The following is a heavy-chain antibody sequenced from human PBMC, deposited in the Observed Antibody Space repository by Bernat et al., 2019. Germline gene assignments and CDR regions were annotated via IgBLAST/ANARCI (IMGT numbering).Heavy chain of an antibody. J-gene: IGHJ4*02. Sequence: QLQLQESGPGLVKPSETLSLTCTVSGGSISSSSYYWGWIRQPPGKGLEWIGSIYYSGSTYYNPSLKSRVTISVDTSKNQFSLKLSSMTTADTAVYYCARPSSGWDYYFDYWGQGTLVTVSS. D-gene: IGHD6-19*01. CDR3: ARPSSGWDYYFDY. CDR2: IYYSGST. CDR1: GGSISSSSYY. V-gene: IGHV4-39*01.